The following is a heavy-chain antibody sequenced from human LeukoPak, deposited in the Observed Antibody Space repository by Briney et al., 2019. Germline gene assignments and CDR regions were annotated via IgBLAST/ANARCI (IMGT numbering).Heavy chain of an antibody. D-gene: IGHD2-15*01. V-gene: IGHV1-69*04. Sequence: ASVKVSCKASGYTFTSYGISWVRQAPGQGLEWMGRIIPILGIANYAQKFQGRVTITADKSTSTAYMELSSLRSEDTAVYYCARDYCSGGSCNPRKYNWFDPWGQGTLVTVSS. CDR2: IIPILGIA. CDR1: GYTFTSYG. J-gene: IGHJ5*02. CDR3: ARDYCSGGSCNPRKYNWFDP.